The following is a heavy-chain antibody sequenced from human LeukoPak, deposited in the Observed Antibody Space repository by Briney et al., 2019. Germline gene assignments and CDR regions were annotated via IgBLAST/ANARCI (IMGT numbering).Heavy chain of an antibody. CDR1: GFTFSSYA. D-gene: IGHD3-16*01. CDR2: ISGSGAST. CDR3: AKDGVWGGCVDV. V-gene: IGHV3-23*01. Sequence: GGSLRLSCAASGFTFSSYAMSWVRQSPGKGLEWVSAISGSGASTYYADSVKGRFTISRDNSNKTMYLQMNSLRAEDTAVYYCAKDGVWGGCVDVWGQGTTVTVSS. J-gene: IGHJ6*02.